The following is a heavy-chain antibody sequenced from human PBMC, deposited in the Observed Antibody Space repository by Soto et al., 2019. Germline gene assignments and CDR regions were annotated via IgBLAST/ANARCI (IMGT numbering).Heavy chain of an antibody. V-gene: IGHV1-18*04. CDR3: ARKTMGHSYSSGWYRLDY. Sequence: QVQLVQSGAEVKKPGASVKVSCKASGSTFTSYGISWVRQAPGQGLEWMGWISVYNGNTNYAQKLQGRVTMTTDTSTSTAYMELSSLRSDDTAVYYCARKTMGHSYSSGWYRLDYWGQGTMVTVSS. CDR1: GSTFTSYG. D-gene: IGHD6-19*01. J-gene: IGHJ4*02. CDR2: ISVYNGNT.